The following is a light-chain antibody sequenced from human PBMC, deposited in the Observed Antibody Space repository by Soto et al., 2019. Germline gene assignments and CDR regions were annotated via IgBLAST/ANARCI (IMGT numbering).Light chain of an antibody. J-gene: IGLJ1*01. V-gene: IGLV2-14*03. CDR3: SSYTSRTTDV. CDR1: SSDVGGYNY. Sequence: QSVLTQPASVSGSPGQSITISCTGTSSDVGGYNYVSWYQQHPGKAPKLMIYDVSNRPSGVSNRFSGSKSGNTASLTISGLQAEDEADYYCSSYTSRTTDVFGTGTKVTVL. CDR2: DVS.